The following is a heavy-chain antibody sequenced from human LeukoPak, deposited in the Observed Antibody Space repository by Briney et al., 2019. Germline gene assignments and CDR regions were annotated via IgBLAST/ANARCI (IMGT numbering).Heavy chain of an antibody. Sequence: SETLSLTCTASGYSISSGYYWGWIRQPPGKGLEWIASIYHSGSTYYNPSLKSRVTISVDTSKNQFSLKLSSVTAADTAVYYCARDIISSWGHYGDYYWGQGTLVTVSS. V-gene: IGHV4-38-2*02. CDR1: GYSISSGYY. D-gene: IGHD4-17*01. CDR3: ARDIISSWGHYGDYY. CDR2: IYHSGST. J-gene: IGHJ4*02.